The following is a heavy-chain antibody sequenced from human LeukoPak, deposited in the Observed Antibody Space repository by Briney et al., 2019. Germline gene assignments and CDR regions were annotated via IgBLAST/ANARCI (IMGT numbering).Heavy chain of an antibody. V-gene: IGHV1-8*01. Sequence: ASVNVSCKASGYTFTSYDINGVRQATGQGLEWMVCMNPNRGNTSYAQKFQGRVTMTRNTSISPGSMELSSLRSEDTAVYYCARAPPRGTIFGVVTRDYYMDAWGKGTTVTVSS. J-gene: IGHJ6*03. CDR3: ARAPPRGTIFGVVTRDYYMDA. CDR2: MNPNRGNT. D-gene: IGHD3-3*01. CDR1: GYTFTSYD.